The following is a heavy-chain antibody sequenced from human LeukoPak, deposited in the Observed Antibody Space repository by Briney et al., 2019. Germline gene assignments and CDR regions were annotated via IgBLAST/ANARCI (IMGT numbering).Heavy chain of an antibody. V-gene: IGHV3-74*01. J-gene: IGHJ4*02. CDR2: INSDGSRI. CDR1: EFTFSTNW. Sequence: GGSLRLSCAASEFTFSTNWMHWVRQAPGNRLVWVSRINSDGSRINYADSVKGRFTISRDNAKNTLYLQMNSLRAEDTAVYYCTRGSYYFDDWGQGTLVTVSS. D-gene: IGHD3-10*01. CDR3: TRGSYYFDD.